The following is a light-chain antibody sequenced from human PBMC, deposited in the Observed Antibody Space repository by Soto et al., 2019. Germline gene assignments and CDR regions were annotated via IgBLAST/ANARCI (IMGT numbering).Light chain of an antibody. Sequence: SYELTQPPSVSVAPGKTARISCGGNNIGSESVHWYQQKPGQHPVLVVYGDSDRPSGISERFSGSKSGNTATLTISRVEAGDEADYYCQLWDSSSDHIIFGGGTKLTVL. CDR3: QLWDSSSDHII. J-gene: IGLJ2*01. CDR1: NIGSES. V-gene: IGLV3-21*03. CDR2: GDS.